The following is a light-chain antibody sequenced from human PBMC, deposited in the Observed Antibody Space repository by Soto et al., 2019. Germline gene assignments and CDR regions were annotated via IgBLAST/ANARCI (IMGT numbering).Light chain of an antibody. V-gene: IGLV1-44*01. Sequence: LTQPPSASGTPGQRVTFSCSGSTSNIGSNAVNWYQQLPGTAPKLLIYSNDRRPSGVPDRFSGSKSGTSASLAISGLQSEDEADYYCTAWDDSLNGRLFGGGTKVTVL. J-gene: IGLJ2*01. CDR2: SND. CDR3: TAWDDSLNGRL. CDR1: TSNIGSNA.